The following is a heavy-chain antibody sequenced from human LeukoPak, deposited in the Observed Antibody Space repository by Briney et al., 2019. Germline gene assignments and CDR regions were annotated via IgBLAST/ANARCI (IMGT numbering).Heavy chain of an antibody. CDR3: GRRDFYYGVDV. CDR1: GFTFSRYW. Sequence: GGSLRLSCAASGFTFSRYWMSWVRQVPRKGLEWVANIKQDGGEIYYVDSVKGRFTISRDNAKNSLYLQMNSLRAEDTAVYYCGRRDFYYGVDVWGQGTTVTVS. CDR2: IKQDGGEI. J-gene: IGHJ6*02. V-gene: IGHV3-7*03.